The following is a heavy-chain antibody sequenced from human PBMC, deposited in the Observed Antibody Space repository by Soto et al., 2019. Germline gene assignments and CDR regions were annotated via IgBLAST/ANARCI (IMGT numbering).Heavy chain of an antibody. Sequence: ASVKVSCKASGCTFSSYAISWVRQAPGQGLEWMGGIIPIFGTANYAQKFQGRVTITADESTSTAYMELSSLRSEDTAVYYCARDEGHYDSSGYYYSPFDPLGQGTLVTVSS. CDR2: IIPIFGTA. J-gene: IGHJ5*02. V-gene: IGHV1-69*13. CDR1: GCTFSSYA. CDR3: ARDEGHYDSSGYYYSPFDP. D-gene: IGHD3-22*01.